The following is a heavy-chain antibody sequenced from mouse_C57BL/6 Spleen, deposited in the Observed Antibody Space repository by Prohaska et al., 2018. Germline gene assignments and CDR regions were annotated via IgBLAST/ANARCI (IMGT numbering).Heavy chain of an antibody. J-gene: IGHJ2*01. D-gene: IGHD2-12*01. V-gene: IGHV1-66*01. CDR2: IYPGSGNT. Sequence: QVQLQQSGPELVKPGASVKISCKASGYSFTSYYIHWVKQRPGQGLEWIGWIYPGSGNTKYNEKFKGKATLTADTSSSTAYMQLSSLTSEDSAVYYCAREGAYYSFDYWGQGTTLTVSS. CDR3: AREGAYYSFDY. CDR1: GYSFTSYY.